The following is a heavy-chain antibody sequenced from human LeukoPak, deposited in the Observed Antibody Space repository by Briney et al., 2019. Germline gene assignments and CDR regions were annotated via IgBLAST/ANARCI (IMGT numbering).Heavy chain of an antibody. CDR3: AREAEAKYSNYVDY. J-gene: IGHJ4*02. CDR1: GGSISSYY. Sequence: PSETLCLTCTVSGGSISSYYWSWIRQPPGKGLEWIGYIYYSGSTNYNPSLKSRVTISVDTSKNQFSLKLSSVTAADTAVYYCAREAEAKYSNYVDYWGQGTLVTVSS. V-gene: IGHV4-59*01. CDR2: IYYSGST. D-gene: IGHD4-11*01.